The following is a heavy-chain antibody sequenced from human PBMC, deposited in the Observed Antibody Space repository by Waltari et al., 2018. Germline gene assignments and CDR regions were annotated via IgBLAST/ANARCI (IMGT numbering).Heavy chain of an antibody. J-gene: IGHJ4*02. CDR1: GFTVSSNH. V-gene: IGHV3-66*02. CDR3: ARARDEETAMVYFDH. D-gene: IGHD5-18*01. CDR2: IYGAGST. Sequence: EVQLAESGGGLVNPGGSLRLSCAASGFTVSSNHMSGVRQAPGKGLEGVSMIYGAGSTYYPDSVEGRFTISRNKSKNTVHLQMNSLRPEDTAIYYCARARDEETAMVYFDHWGQGTLVTVSS.